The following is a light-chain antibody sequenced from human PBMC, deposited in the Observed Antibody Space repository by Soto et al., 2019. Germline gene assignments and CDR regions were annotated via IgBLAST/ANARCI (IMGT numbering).Light chain of an antibody. V-gene: IGKV3-15*01. CDR1: QSISSK. J-gene: IGKJ5*01. CDR3: QKYNNWFSIT. Sequence: EIVMTQSPATLSVSPGARAPLSCRASQSISSKLAWYQQKPGQAPRLVIYDTYIRATGIPARFSGSGSGTEFTLTIRSLQSEDLGVYYCQKYNNWFSITVGQGTRLAIK. CDR2: DTY.